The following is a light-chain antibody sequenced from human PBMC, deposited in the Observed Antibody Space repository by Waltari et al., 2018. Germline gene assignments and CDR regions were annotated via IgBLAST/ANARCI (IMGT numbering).Light chain of an antibody. CDR3: SSYRRSDIVV. CDR1: SSDVGGYNY. Sequence: QSALPQPASASGSPAPSITISCIGTSSDVGGYNYVSWYQPHPGKAPKIMIYDVNDRPSGVSNRFSGSKSGNTASLTISGLQAEDEADYYCSSYRRSDIVVFGGGTKLTVL. V-gene: IGLV2-14*03. J-gene: IGLJ2*01. CDR2: DVN.